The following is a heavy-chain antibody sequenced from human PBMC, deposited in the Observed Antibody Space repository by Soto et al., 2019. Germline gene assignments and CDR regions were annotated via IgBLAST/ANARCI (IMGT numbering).Heavy chain of an antibody. CDR1: GFTFSHYG. V-gene: IGHV3-30*18. Sequence: QVQLVESGGGMVQPGRSLRLSCAASGFTFSHYGMQWVRQAPGKGLEWVAVISYDGSDQYYADSVKGRFTISRDNSKNTLFLQMNSLRAEDTAVYFCAKEEMATIDYWGQGSLVTVSS. CDR2: ISYDGSDQ. CDR3: AKEEMATIDY. J-gene: IGHJ4*02. D-gene: IGHD5-12*01.